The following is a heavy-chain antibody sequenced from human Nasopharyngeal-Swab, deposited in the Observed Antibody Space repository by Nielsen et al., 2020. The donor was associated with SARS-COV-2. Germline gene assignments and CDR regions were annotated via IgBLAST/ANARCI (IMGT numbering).Heavy chain of an antibody. Sequence: GESLKISCAASGFTFSSYAMSWVRQAPGKGLEWVSAISGSGGSTYYADSVKGRFTISRDNSKNTLYLQMNSLRAEDTAVYYCAKYYGDYPYYYYYMDVWGIRTTVTFSS. D-gene: IGHD4-17*01. CDR1: GFTFSSYA. J-gene: IGHJ6*03. CDR2: ISGSGGST. V-gene: IGHV3-23*01. CDR3: AKYYGDYPYYYYYMDV.